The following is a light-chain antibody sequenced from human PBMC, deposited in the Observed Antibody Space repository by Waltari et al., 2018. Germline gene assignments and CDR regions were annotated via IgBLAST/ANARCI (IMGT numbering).Light chain of an antibody. CDR2: GAS. V-gene: IGKV3-15*01. CDR3: QQYDNWYT. J-gene: IGKJ2*01. Sequence: EIVMTQSPATLSVSPGERATLSCRASQSVSNKLAWYQQKPGQAPRLLSYGASTRAAGITDRFSGSGSGTEFTLTISGLQSEDFAVYYCQQYDNWYTFGQGTKLEIK. CDR1: QSVSNK.